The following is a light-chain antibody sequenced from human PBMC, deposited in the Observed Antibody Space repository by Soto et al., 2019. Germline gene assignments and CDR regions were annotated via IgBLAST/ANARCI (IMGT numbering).Light chain of an antibody. CDR2: DVS. V-gene: IGLV2-14*01. J-gene: IGLJ1*01. Sequence: QSVLTQPASVSGSPGQSITISCTGTSSDVGGYNYVSWYQQHPGKAPKLMIYDVSNRPSGVSNRFSGSKSGNTASLTISGLQAEDEADIYCSSYTSSSLYVFGTGTKLTVL. CDR3: SSYTSSSLYV. CDR1: SSDVGGYNY.